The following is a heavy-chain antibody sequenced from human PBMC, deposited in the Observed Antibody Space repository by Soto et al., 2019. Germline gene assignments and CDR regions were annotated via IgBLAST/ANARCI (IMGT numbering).Heavy chain of an antibody. D-gene: IGHD6-13*01. CDR2: ISASGTST. J-gene: IGHJ5*02. V-gene: IGHV3-23*01. Sequence: EVQLLESGGALVQPGGSLRLSCAASGITLSRSAMSWVRQAPGKGLEWVSSISASGTSTYYADSVKGRFPISRDSSKNTLDLQVNSLRAEDTVVYYCASRGDSTSWYWFDPWGQGTLVTVSS. CDR3: ASRGDSTSWYWFDP. CDR1: GITLSRSA.